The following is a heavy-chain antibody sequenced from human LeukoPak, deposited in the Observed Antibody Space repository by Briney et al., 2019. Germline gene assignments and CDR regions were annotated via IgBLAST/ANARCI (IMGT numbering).Heavy chain of an antibody. D-gene: IGHD6-6*01. CDR3: ARDKGTSYLSSFDY. CDR2: IFSGGSI. V-gene: IGHV3-66*02. CDR1: GFTVNNNH. Sequence: GSLRLSCAASGFTVNNNHMSWVRQAPGKGLEWVSVIFSGGSIFYADSVKGRFTISRDNSKNTLYLQMNSLRAADTAVYYCARDKGTSYLSSFDYWGQGTLVTVSS. J-gene: IGHJ4*02.